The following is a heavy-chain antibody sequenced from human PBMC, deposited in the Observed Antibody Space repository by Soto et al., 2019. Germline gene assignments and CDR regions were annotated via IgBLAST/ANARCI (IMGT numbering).Heavy chain of an antibody. D-gene: IGHD3-10*01. Sequence: XGSLRLSCAASGFTFSSSTMSWVRQPPGKGLEWVSAISSSSSYIYYADSLKGRFTISRDNAKNSLYLQMHSLRAEDTALYYCARDLGEVSAFWGQGNLVTVSS. CDR1: GFTFSSST. V-gene: IGHV3-21*06. J-gene: IGHJ4*02. CDR2: ISSSSSYI. CDR3: ARDLGEVSAF.